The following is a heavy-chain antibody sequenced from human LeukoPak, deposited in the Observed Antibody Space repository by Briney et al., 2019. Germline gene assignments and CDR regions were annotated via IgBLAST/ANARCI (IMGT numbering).Heavy chain of an antibody. Sequence: PGRSLRLSCAASGFTFSSYAMHWVRQAPGKGLEWVANIHQHGSKENYLDSVKGRFTISRDNAKSSIYLQMNSLRAEDTAIYYCARDNWVDCWGQGTLVTVSS. CDR1: GFTFSSYA. CDR2: IHQHGSKE. CDR3: ARDNWVDC. V-gene: IGHV3-7*03. J-gene: IGHJ5*01.